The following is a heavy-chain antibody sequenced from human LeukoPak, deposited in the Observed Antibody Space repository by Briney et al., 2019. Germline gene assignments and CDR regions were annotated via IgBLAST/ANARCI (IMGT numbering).Heavy chain of an antibody. V-gene: IGHV1-18*01. D-gene: IGHD3-3*01. Sequence: RASVKVSCMASGYTFAIYGISWVRQAPGKGLEWMGWISAYNGNTNYAQKLQGRVTMTTDTSTSTAYMELRSLRSDDTAVYYCARESYDFWSGYYSSSSGTSYYYYGMDVWGQGTTVTVSS. CDR1: GYTFAIYG. CDR2: ISAYNGNT. CDR3: ARESYDFWSGYYSSSSGTSYYYYGMDV. J-gene: IGHJ6*02.